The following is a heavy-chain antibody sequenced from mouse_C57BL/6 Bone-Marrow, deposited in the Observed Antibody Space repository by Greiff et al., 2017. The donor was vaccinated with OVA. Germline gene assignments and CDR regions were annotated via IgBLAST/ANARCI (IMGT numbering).Heavy chain of an antibody. V-gene: IGHV5-9-1*02. CDR1: GFTFSSYA. J-gene: IGHJ4*01. CDR3: TRDRITTVVDAMDY. CDR2: ISSGGDYI. D-gene: IGHD1-1*01. Sequence: EVKLVESGEGLVKPGGSLKLSCAASGFTFSSYAMSWVRQTPEKRLEWVAYISSGGDYIYYADTVKGRFTISRDNARNTLYLQMSSLKSEDTAMYYCTRDRITTVVDAMDYWGQGTSVTVSS.